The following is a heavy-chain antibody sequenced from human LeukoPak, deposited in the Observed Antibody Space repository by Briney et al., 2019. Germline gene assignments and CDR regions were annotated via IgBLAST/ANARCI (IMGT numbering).Heavy chain of an antibody. CDR3: TTIYGGNSEYFQH. CDR2: IYPGDSDT. CDR1: GYSFTSYW. V-gene: IGHV5-51*01. Sequence: GESLKISCKGSGYSFTSYWIGWVRQLPGKGLEWMGIIYPGDSDTRYSPSFQGQATISADKSISTAYLQWSSLKASDTAMYYCTTIYGGNSEYFQHWGQGTLVTVSP. J-gene: IGHJ1*01. D-gene: IGHD4-23*01.